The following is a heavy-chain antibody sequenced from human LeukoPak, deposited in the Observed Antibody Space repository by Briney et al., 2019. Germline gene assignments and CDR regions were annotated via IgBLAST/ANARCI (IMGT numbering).Heavy chain of an antibody. Sequence: GGSLRLSCAASGFTFSSYEMNWVRQAPGKGLEWVSYISSSGSTIYYADSVKGRFTISRDNAKNSLYLQMNSLRAEDTAVYYCARASWIPLWFAWDYWGQGTLVTVSS. CDR3: ARASWIPLWFAWDY. V-gene: IGHV3-48*03. J-gene: IGHJ4*02. CDR2: ISSSGSTI. CDR1: GFTFSSYE. D-gene: IGHD5-18*01.